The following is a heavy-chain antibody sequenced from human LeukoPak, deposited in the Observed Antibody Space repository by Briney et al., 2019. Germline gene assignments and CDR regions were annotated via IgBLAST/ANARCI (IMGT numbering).Heavy chain of an antibody. CDR2: INVYTGNP. V-gene: IGHV4-34*04. CDR3: ARGRIAKIVVVHSFQSAMAV. J-gene: IGHJ6*02. D-gene: IGHD3-22*01. CDR1: GGSFTDDF. Sequence: SETLSLTRALFGGSFTDDFWTCIRQSPGKWLGWLGEINVYTGNPNTNPSLNIRASISLEKSKNQFSLELSSVTAAYTAVYYCARGRIAKIVVVHSFQSAMAVWGQGTT.